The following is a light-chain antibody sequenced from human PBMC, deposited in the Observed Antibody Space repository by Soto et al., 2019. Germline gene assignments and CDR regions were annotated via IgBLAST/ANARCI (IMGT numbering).Light chain of an antibody. Sequence: EIVLTQSPATLSLSPGERASLSGRASQSVSSYLAWYQQKPGQAPRLLIYDASNRATGIPARFSGSGSGTDFTLTISRLEPEDFAVYYCQQFGSYPLTFGGGTKVDI. CDR2: DAS. J-gene: IGKJ4*01. CDR3: QQFGSYPLT. CDR1: QSVSSY. V-gene: IGKV3-11*01.